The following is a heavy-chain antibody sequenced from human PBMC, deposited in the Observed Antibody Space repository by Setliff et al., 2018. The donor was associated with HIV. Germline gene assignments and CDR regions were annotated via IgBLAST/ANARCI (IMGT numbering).Heavy chain of an antibody. V-gene: IGHV4-34*01. CDR2: IQHSGRI. D-gene: IGHD6-13*01. J-gene: IGHJ6*03. Sequence: SETLSLTCAVYGGSFSGYCWSWIRQPPGKGLEWIGEIQHSGRINYNPSLRSRVTTSVDTSKNQFSLRLRSVTAADTAVYYCARVSCSSWYSSPRYYYYSMDVWG. CDR1: GGSFSGYC. CDR3: ARVSCSSWYSSPRYYYYSMDV.